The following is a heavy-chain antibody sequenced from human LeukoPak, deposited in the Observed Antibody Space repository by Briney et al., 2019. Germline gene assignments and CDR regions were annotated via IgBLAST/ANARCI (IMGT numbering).Heavy chain of an antibody. D-gene: IGHD3-22*01. V-gene: IGHV3-23*01. CDR2: ISGSGGST. J-gene: IGHJ4*02. CDR1: GFTFSSYA. CDR3: AKDRQLTYYDSSGCFDY. Sequence: GGSLRLSCAASGFTFSSYAMSWVRQAPGKGLEWVSAISGSGGSTYYADSVKGRFTISRDNSKNTLYLQMNSLRAEDTAEYYCAKDRQLTYYDSSGCFDYWGQGTPVTVSS.